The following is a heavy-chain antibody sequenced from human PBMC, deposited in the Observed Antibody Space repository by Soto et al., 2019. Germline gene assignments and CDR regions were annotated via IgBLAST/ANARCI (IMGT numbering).Heavy chain of an antibody. Sequence: SETRSLTCSVSRGSMTNDYYYWGWVRQRPGKGLEWIGHIFHSGRTYYNPSLKSRLSIGVDTSINRFSLNLNSLTAADTAVYYCARWVEVSLDYFDSWGPGISVTVS. CDR3: ARWVEVSLDYFDS. J-gene: IGHJ4*02. CDR1: RGSMTNDYYY. CDR2: IFHSGRT. D-gene: IGHD1-1*01. V-gene: IGHV4-31*03.